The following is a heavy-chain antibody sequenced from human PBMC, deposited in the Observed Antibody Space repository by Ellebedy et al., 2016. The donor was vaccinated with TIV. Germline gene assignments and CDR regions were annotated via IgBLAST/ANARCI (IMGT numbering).Heavy chain of an antibody. CDR2: ISHDGRSQ. CDR3: ARDLDKSSGWYGGAAY. V-gene: IGHV3-30*04. Sequence: PGGSLRLSCVASGFTFDSYAMHWVRQAPGKGLEWVAVISHDGRSQYYADSVQGRFTVSRDNSMPTVYLEMNSLRAEDTALYYYARDLDKSSGWYGGAAYWGQGTQVTVSS. D-gene: IGHD6-19*01. CDR1: GFTFDSYA. J-gene: IGHJ4*02.